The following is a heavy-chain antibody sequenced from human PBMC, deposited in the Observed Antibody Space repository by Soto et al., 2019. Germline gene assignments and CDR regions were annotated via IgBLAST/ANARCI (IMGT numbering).Heavy chain of an antibody. CDR1: GYTFTDYH. J-gene: IGHJ4*02. CDR2: ITPDSGDT. CDR3: ARDRVGFAVVTPAH. D-gene: IGHD3-3*01. V-gene: IGHV1-2*02. Sequence: QVQLVQSGAEVKKSGASVKVSCKASGYTFTDYHMHWVRQAPGQGLEWMGWITPDSGDTKYAQKFQGRVTMTRDTSISTVYMELTSLTSDDTAVYFCARDRVGFAVVTPAHWGQGTLVSVS.